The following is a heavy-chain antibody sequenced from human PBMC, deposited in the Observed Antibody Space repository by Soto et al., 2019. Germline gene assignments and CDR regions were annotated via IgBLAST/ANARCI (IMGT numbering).Heavy chain of an antibody. CDR3: AKISAGSTDETMFTVFDH. J-gene: IGHJ4*02. V-gene: IGHV4-59*03. D-gene: IGHD6-13*01. CDR1: GDSIRSSY. CDR2: IYHTGTT. Sequence: PSATLSLTCTVSGDSIRSSYWTWIRQAPGRGLEWIGDIYHTGTTNYNPSLKSRVSISVDTSKNQFSLRLRSVTAADTAIYFCAKISAGSTDETMFTVFDHWGQGTLVTVSS.